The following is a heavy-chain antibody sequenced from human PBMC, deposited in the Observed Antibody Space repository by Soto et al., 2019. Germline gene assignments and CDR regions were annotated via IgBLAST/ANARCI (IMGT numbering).Heavy chain of an antibody. V-gene: IGHV3-23*01. J-gene: IGHJ4*02. Sequence: GGSLRLSCAASGFSFSSCAMGWVRQAPGKGLEWVSSISVNGGSTYYADSVKGRFTISRDNSKNILYLHMVSLRAEDTAVYYCAKERNSWYSSGSDSWGQGTLVTVSS. CDR1: GFSFSSCA. CDR2: ISVNGGST. D-gene: IGHD2-15*01. CDR3: AKERNSWYSSGSDS.